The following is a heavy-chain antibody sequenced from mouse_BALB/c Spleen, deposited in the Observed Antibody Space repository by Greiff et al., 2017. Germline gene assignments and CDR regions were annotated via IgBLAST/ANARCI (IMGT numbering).Heavy chain of an antibody. CDR3: TRDGYSYYAMDY. D-gene: IGHD2-3*01. Sequence: VQLQQSGAELVRPGASVTLSCKASGYTFTDYEMHWVKQTPVHGLEWIGAIDPETGGTAYNQKFKGKATLTADKSSSTAYMELRSLTSEDSAVYYCTRDGYSYYAMDYWGQGTSVTVSS. J-gene: IGHJ4*01. V-gene: IGHV1-15*01. CDR1: GYTFTDYE. CDR2: IDPETGGT.